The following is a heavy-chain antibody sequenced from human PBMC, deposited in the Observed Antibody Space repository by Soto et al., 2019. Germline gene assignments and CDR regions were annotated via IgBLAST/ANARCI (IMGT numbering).Heavy chain of an antibody. CDR3: ARDLWGYCGTDCYPLDV. D-gene: IGHD2-21*02. J-gene: IGHJ6*02. V-gene: IGHV4-30-2*01. CDR2: IYHSGNI. CDR1: GGSISSCGYS. Sequence: TLSLTCAVSGGSISSCGYSWSWIRQPPGKGLEWIGYIYHSGNIYYNPSLKSRVTISVDTSKNQFSLKLNSVTAADTAVYYCARDLWGYCGTDCYPLDVCGQGTTVTVSS.